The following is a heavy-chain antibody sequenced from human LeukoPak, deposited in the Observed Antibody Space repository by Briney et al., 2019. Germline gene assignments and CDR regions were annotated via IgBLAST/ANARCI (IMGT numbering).Heavy chain of an antibody. V-gene: IGHV4-38-2*01. CDR1: GYSISSGYY. CDR3: ARVRYNYGDSDY. J-gene: IGHJ4*02. CDR2: IYHNGNT. D-gene: IGHD5-18*01. Sequence: TSSETLSLTYVVSGYSISSGYYWGSIRQPPGKGLEWVGTIYHNGNTYYNPSLKSRVTISVDTSKNQFSLKLSSVTAADTAVYYCARVRYNYGDSDYWGQGTLVTVSS.